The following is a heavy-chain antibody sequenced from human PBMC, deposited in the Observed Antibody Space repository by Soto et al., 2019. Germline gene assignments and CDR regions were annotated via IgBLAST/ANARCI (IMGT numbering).Heavy chain of an antibody. CDR3: AHSRKQLWLGGYYFDY. CDR1: GFSLSTSGVG. D-gene: IGHD5-18*01. Sequence: SGPTLVKPTQTLTLTCTFSGFSLSTSGVGVGWIRQPPGKALEWLALIYWDDDKRYSPSLKSRLTITKDTSKNQVVLTMTNMDPVDTATYYCAHSRKQLWLGGYYFDYWGQGTLVTVSS. CDR2: IYWDDDK. V-gene: IGHV2-5*02. J-gene: IGHJ4*02.